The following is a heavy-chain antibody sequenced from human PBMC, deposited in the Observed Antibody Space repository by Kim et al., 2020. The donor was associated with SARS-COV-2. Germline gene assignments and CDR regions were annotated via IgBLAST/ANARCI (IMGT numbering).Heavy chain of an antibody. Sequence: GGSLRLSCAASGFTFSSYSMNWVRQAPGKGLEWVSYISSSSSTIYYADSVKGRFTISRDNAKNSLYLQMNSLRDEDTAVYYCARDHRGPRYYDILTGSPHGDYWGQGTLVTVSS. D-gene: IGHD3-9*01. CDR1: GFTFSSYS. CDR2: ISSSSSTI. CDR3: ARDHRGPRYYDILTGSPHGDY. J-gene: IGHJ4*02. V-gene: IGHV3-48*02.